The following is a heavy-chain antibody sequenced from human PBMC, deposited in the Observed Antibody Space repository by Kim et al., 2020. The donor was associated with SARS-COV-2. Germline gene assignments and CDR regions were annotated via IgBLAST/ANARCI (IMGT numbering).Heavy chain of an antibody. CDR3: ARIPLDSSGYYPPERFDP. Sequence: SETLSLTCTVSGGSISSSSYYWGWIRQPPGKGLEWIGSIYYSGSTYYNPSLKSRVTISVDTSKNQFSLKLSSVTAADTAVYYCARIPLDSSGYYPPERFDPWGQGTLVTVSS. D-gene: IGHD3-22*01. V-gene: IGHV4-39*01. CDR2: IYYSGST. CDR1: GGSISSSSYY. J-gene: IGHJ5*02.